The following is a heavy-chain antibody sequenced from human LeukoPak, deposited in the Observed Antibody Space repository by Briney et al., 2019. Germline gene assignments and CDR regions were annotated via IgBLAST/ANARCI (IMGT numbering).Heavy chain of an antibody. D-gene: IGHD3-10*01. CDR2: ISAYNGNT. V-gene: IGHV1-18*01. J-gene: IGHJ6*03. CDR3: ARDPLLWFETIYYYYMDV. Sequence: ASVKVSCKASGYTFTSYGISWVRQAPGQGLEWMGWISAYNGNTNYAQKLQGRVTMTTDTSTSTAYMELRSLRSDDTAVYYCARDPLLWFETIYYYYMDVWGKGTTVTVSS. CDR1: GYTFTSYG.